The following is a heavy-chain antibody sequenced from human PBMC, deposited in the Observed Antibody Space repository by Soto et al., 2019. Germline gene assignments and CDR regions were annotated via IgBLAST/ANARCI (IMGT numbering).Heavy chain of an antibody. CDR1: GFTFSSYA. V-gene: IGHV3-23*01. D-gene: IGHD5-18*01. Sequence: EVQLLESGGGLVQPGGSLRLSCAASGFTFSSYAMSWVRQAPGKGLEWVSAISGSGGSTYYADSVKGRFTISRDNSKNTLYLQMNSLRAEDTAVYYCTKGKGMNAYSYGYSFDYWGQGTLVTVSS. J-gene: IGHJ4*02. CDR2: ISGSGGST. CDR3: TKGKGMNAYSYGYSFDY.